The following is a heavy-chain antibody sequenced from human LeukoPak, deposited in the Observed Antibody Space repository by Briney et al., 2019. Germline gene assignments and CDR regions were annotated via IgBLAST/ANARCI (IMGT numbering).Heavy chain of an antibody. CDR2: IGGAT. Sequence: GGSLRLSCAASGFIFSDYSMNWVRQAPGKGLEWVSYIGGATYYADSVKGRFTISRDSAKNSVYLQMNSLRAEDTAVYYCARDHLYAFDYWGQGILVTVSS. J-gene: IGHJ4*02. D-gene: IGHD3-16*01. CDR1: GFIFSDYS. CDR3: ARDHLYAFDY. V-gene: IGHV3-69-1*01.